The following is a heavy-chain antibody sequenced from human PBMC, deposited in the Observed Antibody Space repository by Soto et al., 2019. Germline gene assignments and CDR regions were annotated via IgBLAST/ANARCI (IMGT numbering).Heavy chain of an antibody. V-gene: IGHV5-51*01. CDR2: IYPSDSDT. D-gene: IGHD1-1*01. Sequence: PXESLKISFEGSGYNFSGYWSAWVRQMPGKGLELMGIIYPSDSDTRYRPSFQGQVTISADKSISSAYLQWSSLRASDTAMYYCARGGVSTRTFDYWGQGTPVTVPS. J-gene: IGHJ4*02. CDR3: ARGGVSTRTFDY. CDR1: GYNFSGYW.